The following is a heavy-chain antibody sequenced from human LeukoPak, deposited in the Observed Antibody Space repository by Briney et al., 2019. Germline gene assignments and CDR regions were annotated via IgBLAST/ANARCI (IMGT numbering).Heavy chain of an antibody. V-gene: IGHV1-18*01. CDR2: ISAYNGNT. J-gene: IGHJ5*02. D-gene: IGHD1-7*01. Sequence: GASVKVSCKASGYTFTSYGISWVRQAPGQGLEWMGWISAYNGNTNYAQKFQGRVTMTRNTSISTAYMELSSLRSEDTAVYYCARPSRKYNWNYISWGQGTLVTVSS. CDR1: GYTFTSYG. CDR3: ARPSRKYNWNYIS.